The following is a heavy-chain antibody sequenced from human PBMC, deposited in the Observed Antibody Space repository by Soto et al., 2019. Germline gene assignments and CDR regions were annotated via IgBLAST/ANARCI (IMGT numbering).Heavy chain of an antibody. J-gene: IGHJ5*02. D-gene: IGHD5-12*01. V-gene: IGHV3-49*03. CDR1: GFTFGDYA. Sequence: PGGSLRLSCTASGFTFGDYAMSWFRQAPGKGLEWVGFIRSKAYGGTTEYAASVKGRFTISRDDSKSIAYLQMNSLKTEDTAVYYCTRAPHPRYKWLHGGGPWFDPWGQGTLVTVSS. CDR2: IRSKAYGGTT. CDR3: TRAPHPRYKWLHGGGPWFDP.